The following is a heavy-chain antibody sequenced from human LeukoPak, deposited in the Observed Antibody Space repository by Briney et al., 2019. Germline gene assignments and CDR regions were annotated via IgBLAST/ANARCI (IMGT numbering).Heavy chain of an antibody. D-gene: IGHD2-15*01. CDR3: ARHEGHCSGGNCYSNAFDV. V-gene: IGHV4-59*08. Sequence: SETLSLTCTVSSGSISPYYWSWIRRPPGKGLEWIGYIFHSGSTKYNPSLKSRVTISLDTSKKQFSLKLISVTATDTAVYFCARHEGHCSGGNCYSNAFDVWGQGTMVTVSS. CDR1: SGSISPYY. CDR2: IFHSGST. J-gene: IGHJ3*01.